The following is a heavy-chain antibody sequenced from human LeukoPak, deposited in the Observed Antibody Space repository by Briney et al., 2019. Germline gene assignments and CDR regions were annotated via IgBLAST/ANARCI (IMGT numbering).Heavy chain of an antibody. Sequence: GGSLRLSCAASGFTFSSYAMHWVRQAPGKGLEWVAVISYDGSNKYYADSVKGRFTISRDNSKNTLYLQMNSLRAEDTAVYYCARDRAPKLLWFGEESSPGAPYYHYGMDVWGQGTTVTVSS. V-gene: IGHV3-30-3*01. CDR1: GFTFSSYA. CDR2: ISYDGSNK. D-gene: IGHD3-10*01. J-gene: IGHJ6*02. CDR3: ARDRAPKLLWFGEESSPGAPYYHYGMDV.